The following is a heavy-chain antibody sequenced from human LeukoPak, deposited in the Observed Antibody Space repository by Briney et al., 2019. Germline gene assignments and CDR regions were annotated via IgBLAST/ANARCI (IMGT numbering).Heavy chain of an antibody. CDR2: ISSSSSYI. CDR3: AREEYQLPRGIYYYYGMDV. J-gene: IGHJ6*02. V-gene: IGHV3-21*01. D-gene: IGHD2-2*01. CDR1: GFTFSSYS. Sequence: KSGGSLRLSCAASGFTFSSYSMNWVRRAPGKGLEWVSSISSSSSYIYYADSVKGRFTISRDNAKNSLYLQMNSLRAEDTAVYYCAREEYQLPRGIYYYYGMDVWGQGTTVTVSS.